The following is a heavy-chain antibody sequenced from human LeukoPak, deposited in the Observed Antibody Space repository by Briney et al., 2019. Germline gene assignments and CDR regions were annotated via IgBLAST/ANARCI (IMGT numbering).Heavy chain of an antibody. V-gene: IGHV3-53*01. J-gene: IGHJ4*02. CDR3: AKSSSAWVEIDY. CDR1: GFTVSSNY. CDR2: IYSGGDT. D-gene: IGHD6-19*01. Sequence: GGSLRLSCAASGFTVSSNYMSWVRQAPGKGLEWVSVIYSGGDTHYADSVKGRFTISRDNSKNTLYLQMNSLRAEDTAVYYCAKSSSAWVEIDYWGQGTLVTVSS.